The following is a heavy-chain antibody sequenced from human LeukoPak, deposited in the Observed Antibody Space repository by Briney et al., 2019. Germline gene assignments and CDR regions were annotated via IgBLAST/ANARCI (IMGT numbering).Heavy chain of an antibody. J-gene: IGHJ4*02. D-gene: IGHD2/OR15-2a*01. CDR3: ARDLREYDY. Sequence: PGGSLRLSCVGSGVTLRGYWMYWVRQPPGKGLMWVSRINFDGSEVTYADSVKGRFTVSRDNAKNTLYLQMGSLRVEDTAVYYCARDLREYDYGGQGTLVTVSS. CDR2: INFDGSEV. CDR1: GVTLRGYW. V-gene: IGHV3-74*01.